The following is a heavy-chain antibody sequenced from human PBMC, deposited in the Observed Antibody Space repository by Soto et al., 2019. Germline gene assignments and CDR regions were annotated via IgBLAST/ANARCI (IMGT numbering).Heavy chain of an antibody. J-gene: IGHJ4*02. V-gene: IGHV4-31*03. CDR3: ARDRHDSGVGYFDY. CDR2: IYYSGST. Sequence: QVQLQEAGPGLVKLSQTLSLTCIVSGGSITSGGYYWSWSRQHQGKGREWIGYIYYSGSTYYNPSLKSRVTISVDTSKNQFSLKLSSVTAADTAVYYCARDRHDSGVGYFDYWGQGTLVTVSS. CDR1: GGSITSGGYY. D-gene: IGHD3-22*01.